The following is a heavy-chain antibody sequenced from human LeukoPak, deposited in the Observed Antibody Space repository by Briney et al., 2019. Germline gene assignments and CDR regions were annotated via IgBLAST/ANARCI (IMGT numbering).Heavy chain of an antibody. V-gene: IGHV3-30*18. D-gene: IGHD1-26*01. CDR3: AKDDSGSYSAPHFDY. CDR1: GFTFSSYG. J-gene: IGHJ4*02. CDR2: ISYDGSNK. Sequence: PGGSLRLSCAASGFTFSSYGMHWVRQAPGKGLEWVAVISYDGSNKYYADSVKGRFTISRDNSKNTLYLQMNSLRAEDTAVYYCAKDDSGSYSAPHFDYWGQGTLVTVSS.